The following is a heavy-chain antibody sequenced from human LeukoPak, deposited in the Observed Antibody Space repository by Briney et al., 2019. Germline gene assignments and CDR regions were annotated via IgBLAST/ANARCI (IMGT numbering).Heavy chain of an antibody. J-gene: IGHJ6*03. CDR1: GFAFSSYW. CDR2: IKQDGSEK. D-gene: IGHD3-3*01. V-gene: IGHV3-7*01. CDR3: ARDQKDYDFWSNDYYYYTDV. Sequence: GGSLRLSCAASGFAFSSYWMSWVRQAPGKGLEWVANIKQDGSEKYYVDSVKGRFTISRDDAKNSLYLQMNSLRAEDTAVYYCARDQKDYDFWSNDYYYYTDVWGKGTTVTVSS.